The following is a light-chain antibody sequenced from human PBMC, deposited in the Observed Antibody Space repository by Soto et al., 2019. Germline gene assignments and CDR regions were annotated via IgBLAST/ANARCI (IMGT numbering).Light chain of an antibody. Sequence: DIQMTQSPSSLSASVGDRVTITCRASQTISTYLNWYQQNPGKAPKLLIYAAPTLQSGVPSRFSGSGSGTDFTLTISSLQPEDFATYYFQQSHGIPYTFGQGTKLEIK. CDR2: AAP. J-gene: IGKJ2*01. CDR1: QTISTY. V-gene: IGKV1-39*01. CDR3: QQSHGIPYT.